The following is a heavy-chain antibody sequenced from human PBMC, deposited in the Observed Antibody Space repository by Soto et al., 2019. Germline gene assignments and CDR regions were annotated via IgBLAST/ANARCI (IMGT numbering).Heavy chain of an antibody. D-gene: IGHD1-7*01. CDR3: AKDSMSGTTRWFDP. CDR1: GFTFSSYG. CDR2: ISYDGSNK. V-gene: IGHV3-30*18. Sequence: PGGSLRLSCAASGFTFSSYGMHWVRQAPGKGLEWVAVISYDGSNKYYADSVKGRFTISRDNSKNTLYLQMNSLRAEDTAVYYCAKDSMSGTTRWFDPWGQRTLVTVS. J-gene: IGHJ5*02.